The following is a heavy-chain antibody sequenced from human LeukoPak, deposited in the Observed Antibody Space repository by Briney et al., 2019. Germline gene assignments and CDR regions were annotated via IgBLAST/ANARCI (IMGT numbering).Heavy chain of an antibody. J-gene: IGHJ5*02. Sequence: PSETLSLTCTVSGGSISSYYWSWIRQPPGKGLEWIGYIYYSGSTYYNPSLKSRVTISVDTSKNQFSLKLSSVTAADTAVYYCARVLLESSRGGFDPWGQGTLVTVSS. CDR1: GGSISSYY. D-gene: IGHD6-13*01. CDR2: IYYSGST. CDR3: ARVLLESSRGGFDP. V-gene: IGHV4-59*12.